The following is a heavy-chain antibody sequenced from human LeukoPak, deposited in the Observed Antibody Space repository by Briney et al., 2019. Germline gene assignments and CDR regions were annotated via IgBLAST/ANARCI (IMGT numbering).Heavy chain of an antibody. CDR3: ARDIVSGPFVISLES. CDR2: ISSGGNTQ. V-gene: IGHV3-48*03. CDR1: GFSLSTYE. Sequence: PGGSLRLSCAASGFSLSTYEMNWIRQVPGKGLEWVSHISSGGNTQYYADSVRGRFTMSRDNAKNSLDLQMNSLRAEDTAVYYCARDIVSGPFVISLESWGQGALVTVSS. J-gene: IGHJ4*02. D-gene: IGHD2-21*01.